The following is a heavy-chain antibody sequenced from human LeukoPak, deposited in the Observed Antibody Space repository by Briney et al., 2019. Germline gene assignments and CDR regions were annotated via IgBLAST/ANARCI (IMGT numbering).Heavy chain of an antibody. CDR2: INPSGGST. Sequence: ASVKVSCKASGYTFTSYYMHWVRQAPGQGLEWMVIINPSGGSTSYAQKFQGRVTMTRDMSTSTVYMELSSLRSEDTAVYYCARDPGIAAAGTSGWFDPWGQGTLVTVSS. CDR3: ARDPGIAAAGTSGWFDP. CDR1: GYTFTSYY. J-gene: IGHJ5*02. V-gene: IGHV1-46*01. D-gene: IGHD6-13*01.